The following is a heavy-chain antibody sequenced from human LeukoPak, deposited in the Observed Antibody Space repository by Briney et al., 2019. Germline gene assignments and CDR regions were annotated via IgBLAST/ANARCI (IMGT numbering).Heavy chain of an antibody. Sequence: LSLTCTVSGGSISSSSYYWGWIRQPPGKGLEWVAVISYDGSNKYYADPVKGRFTISRDNSKNTLYLQMNSLRAEDTAVYYCAKEEGGYSSGWQYDYWGQGTLVTVSS. CDR1: GGSISSSS. CDR3: AKEEGGYSSGWQYDY. D-gene: IGHD6-19*01. V-gene: IGHV3-30*18. J-gene: IGHJ4*02. CDR2: ISYDGSNK.